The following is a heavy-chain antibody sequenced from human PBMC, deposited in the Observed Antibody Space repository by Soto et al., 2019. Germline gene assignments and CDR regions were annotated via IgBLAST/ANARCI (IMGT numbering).Heavy chain of an antibody. CDR2: ISYDGSNK. Sequence: GGSLRLSCAASGFTFSSYGMHWVRQAPGKGLEWVAVISYDGSNKYYADSVKGRFTISRDNSKNTLYLQMNSLRAEDTAVYYCARPSSGDYYYYYGMDVWGQGXTVTVYS. CDR1: GFTFSSYG. D-gene: IGHD6-25*01. V-gene: IGHV3-30*03. CDR3: ARPSSGDYYYYYGMDV. J-gene: IGHJ6*02.